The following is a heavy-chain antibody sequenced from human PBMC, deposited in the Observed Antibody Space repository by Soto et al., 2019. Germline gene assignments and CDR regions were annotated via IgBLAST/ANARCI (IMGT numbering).Heavy chain of an antibody. D-gene: IGHD3-22*01. CDR3: ARKDYYYDTSNAGWFDP. V-gene: IGHV3-7*05. Sequence: EVQLVESGGDLVHPGGSLRLSCAASGFTFSNSWMTWVRQGPAKGLEWVATINPDGSEKYYMDSVKGRFTVSRANARNSLFLQMNSLRADDTAVYFCARKDYYYDTSNAGWFDPWGQGTLVTVSS. J-gene: IGHJ5*02. CDR2: INPDGSEK. CDR1: GFTFSNSW.